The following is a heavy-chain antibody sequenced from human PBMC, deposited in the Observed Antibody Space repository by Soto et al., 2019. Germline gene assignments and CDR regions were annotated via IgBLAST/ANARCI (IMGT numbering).Heavy chain of an antibody. Sequence: EVQLVESGGGLVQPGRSLRLSCAASGFTFDDYAMHWVRQTPGKGLEWVSGITWNSGTIGYADSVKGRFTISRDNGKKPPYLEMNRLGPWDNALYYCAKDHYGSAIYGMDVWGQGTTVTVSS. J-gene: IGHJ6*02. D-gene: IGHD3-10*01. V-gene: IGHV3-9*01. CDR1: GFTFDDYA. CDR3: AKDHYGSAIYGMDV. CDR2: ITWNSGTI.